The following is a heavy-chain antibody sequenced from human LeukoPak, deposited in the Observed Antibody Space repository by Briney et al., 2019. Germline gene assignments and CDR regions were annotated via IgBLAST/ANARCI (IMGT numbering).Heavy chain of an antibody. V-gene: IGHV1-2*02. CDR3: ARDNPLDGDYGDYYYYYGMDV. CDR1: GYTFTGYY. J-gene: IGHJ6*02. Sequence: ASVKVSCKASGYTFTGYYMHWVRQAPGQGLEWMGWINPNSGGTNYAQKFQGRVTMTRDTSTSTVYMELSSLRSEDTAVYYCARDNPLDGDYGDYYYYYGMDVWGQGTTVTVSS. CDR2: INPNSGGT. D-gene: IGHD4-17*01.